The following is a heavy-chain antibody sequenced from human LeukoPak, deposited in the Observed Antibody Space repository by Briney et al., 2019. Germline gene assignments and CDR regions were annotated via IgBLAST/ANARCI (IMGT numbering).Heavy chain of an antibody. D-gene: IGHD3-16*02. J-gene: IGHJ6*03. CDR3: ARDYQDYYYMDV. CDR1: GGSISSYY. V-gene: IGHV4-59*01. Sequence: SETLSLTCTVSGGSISSYYWSWIRQPPGKGLEWIGYIYYSGSTNYNPSLKSRVTISVDTSKNQFSLKLSSVTAADTAVYYCARDYQDYYYMDVWGKGTXVTVS. CDR2: IYYSGST.